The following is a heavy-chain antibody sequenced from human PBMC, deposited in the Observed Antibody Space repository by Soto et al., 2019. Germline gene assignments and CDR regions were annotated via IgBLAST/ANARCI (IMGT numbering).Heavy chain of an antibody. CDR2: VSPGGTESYMTEGEPP. CDR3: ARDRGGITVSAKPLGEWFDP. Sequence: QVQLQESGPGLLRPSETLSLTCTVSGVSLDNFFWSWIRQTPGKGLEWIGYVSPGGTESYMTEGEPPGYTPSLDSRATISLDLPKNQFSLTLTSVTAADTAVYYCARDRGGITVSAKPLGEWFDPWGQGTLVTVSS. J-gene: IGHJ5*02. V-gene: IGHV4-59*01. CDR1: GVSLDNFF. D-gene: IGHD3-16*01.